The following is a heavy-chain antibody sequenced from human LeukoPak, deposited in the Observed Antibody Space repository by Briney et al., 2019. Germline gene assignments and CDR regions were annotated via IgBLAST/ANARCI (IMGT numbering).Heavy chain of an antibody. V-gene: IGHV3-7*01. J-gene: IGHJ4*02. CDR2: IKQEGSEK. CDR3: TRDRFDF. CDR1: GFTFSDYW. Sequence: PGGSLRLSCAASGFTFSDYWMSWVRQAPGKGLEWVANIKQEGSEKYYVDSVKSQFTISRDNAKNSLYLQMNSLSAEDTAVYYCTRDRFDFWGQGTLVTVSS.